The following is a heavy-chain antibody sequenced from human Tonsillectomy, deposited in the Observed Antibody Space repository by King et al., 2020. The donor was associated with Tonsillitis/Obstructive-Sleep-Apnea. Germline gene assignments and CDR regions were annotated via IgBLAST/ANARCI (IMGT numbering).Heavy chain of an antibody. CDR2: LLSSHGNT. J-gene: IGHJ4*02. CDR3: ARAPPIVVVVAATGVSDY. CDR1: GSTFTRSG. Sequence: QLVQSGAEVTTPGASVTVSCQASGSTFTRSGISCVRPAPGPGLSWLVLLLSSHGNTPYAPKLPGRVTLTTDTSTSTAYMELRSLRSDDTAVYYCARAPPIVVVVAATGVSDYWGQGTLVTVSS. D-gene: IGHD2-15*01. V-gene: IGHV1-18*01.